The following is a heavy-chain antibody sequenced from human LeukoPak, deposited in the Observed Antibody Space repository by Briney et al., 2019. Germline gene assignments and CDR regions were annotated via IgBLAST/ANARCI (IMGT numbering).Heavy chain of an antibody. D-gene: IGHD3-22*01. J-gene: IGHJ6*03. CDR1: GFTFSSYT. CDR2: IGGSSSTI. V-gene: IGHV3-48*04. CDR3: ARDDSSGYGVYYYYYYMDV. Sequence: GSLRLSCAASGFTFSSYTMNWVRQAPGKGLEWVSYIGGSSSTIYYADSAKGRFTISRDNAKNSLYLQMNSLRAEDTAVYYCARDDSSGYGVYYYYYYMDVWGKGTTVTISS.